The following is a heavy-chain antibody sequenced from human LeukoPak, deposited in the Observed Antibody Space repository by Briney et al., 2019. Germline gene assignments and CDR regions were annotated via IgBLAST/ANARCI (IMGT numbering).Heavy chain of an antibody. CDR1: GGSISSGSYY. D-gene: IGHD3-9*01. V-gene: IGHV4-61*02. J-gene: IGHJ4*02. CDR2: IYTSGST. Sequence: KTSETLSLTCTVSGGSISSGSYYWSWIRQPAGKGLEWIGRIYTSGSTNYNPSLKSRVTISVDTSKNQFSLKLSSVTAADTAVYYCAREYWYYDILTGYGVVGYYFDYWGQGTLVTVSS. CDR3: AREYWYYDILTGYGVVGYYFDY.